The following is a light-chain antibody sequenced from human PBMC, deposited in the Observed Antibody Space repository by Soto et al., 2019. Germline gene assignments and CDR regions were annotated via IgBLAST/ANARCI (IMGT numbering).Light chain of an antibody. CDR1: QSVGSD. J-gene: IGKJ4*01. Sequence: EIAMTQSPATLSVSPGERATLSCRTSQSVGSDLAWYQQIPGQAPRLLIYGAYTRATGIPARFSGRGSGREFTLTISSLQSEDFAVYYCQQYVNWPRLTFGGGNKVEIK. V-gene: IGKV3-15*01. CDR2: GAY. CDR3: QQYVNWPRLT.